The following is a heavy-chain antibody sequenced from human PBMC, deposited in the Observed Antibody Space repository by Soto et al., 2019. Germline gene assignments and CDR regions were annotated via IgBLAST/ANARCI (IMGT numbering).Heavy chain of an antibody. J-gene: IGHJ6*03. D-gene: IGHD5-12*01. Sequence: PGGSLRLSCAASGFTFSSYWMSWGRQAPGKGLEWVANIKQDGSEKNYATSVKGRFTISRDNAENSLFLQMNSLRVEDTTVYYCARHWGSGYAHYMDVWGKGTTVTVSS. CDR1: GFTFSSYW. CDR3: ARHWGSGYAHYMDV. CDR2: IKQDGSEK. V-gene: IGHV3-7*01.